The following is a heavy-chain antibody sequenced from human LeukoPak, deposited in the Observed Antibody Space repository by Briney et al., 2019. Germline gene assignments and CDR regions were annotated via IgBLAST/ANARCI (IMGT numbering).Heavy chain of an antibody. Sequence: GASVKVSCKASGFTFTSSAVQWVRQARGQRLEWIGWIVVGSGNTNYAQKFQERVTITRDMSTSTAYMELSNLRSEDTAVYYCAADLESILRDQWLGWGQGTLVAVSS. CDR1: GFTFTSSA. V-gene: IGHV1-58*01. J-gene: IGHJ4*02. CDR2: IVVGSGNT. D-gene: IGHD6-19*01. CDR3: AADLESILRDQWLG.